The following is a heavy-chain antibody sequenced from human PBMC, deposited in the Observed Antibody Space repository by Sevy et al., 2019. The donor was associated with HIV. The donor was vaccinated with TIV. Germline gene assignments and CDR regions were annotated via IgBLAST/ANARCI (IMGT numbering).Heavy chain of an antibody. CDR3: ARSYSSSWYILYYFEY. Sequence: GGSLRLSCAASGFSFSSYSVSWVRQAPGKGLEWVASIGSSNSYIYYADSVKGRFTISRDKAKNSLVLQMNTLRAEDTAVYYCARSYSSSWYILYYFEYWGQGTPVTVSS. V-gene: IGHV3-21*01. D-gene: IGHD6-13*01. J-gene: IGHJ4*02. CDR2: IGSSNSYI. CDR1: GFSFSSYS.